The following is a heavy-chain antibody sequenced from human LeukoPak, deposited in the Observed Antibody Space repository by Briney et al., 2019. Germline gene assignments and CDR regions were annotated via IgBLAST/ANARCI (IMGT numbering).Heavy chain of an antibody. CDR3: AKAVSGSHRYFDY. CDR2: ISGSGGST. V-gene: IGHV3-23*01. Sequence: GGSLRLSCAASGFTFSSYWMNWARQAPGKGLEWVSAISGSGGSTYYADSVKGRFTISRDNSKNTLYLQMNSLRAEDTAVYYCAKAVSGSHRYFDYWGQGTLVTVSS. J-gene: IGHJ4*02. D-gene: IGHD1-26*01. CDR1: GFTFSSYW.